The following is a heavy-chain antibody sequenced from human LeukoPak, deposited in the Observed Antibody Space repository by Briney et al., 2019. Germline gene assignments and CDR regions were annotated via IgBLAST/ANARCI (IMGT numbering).Heavy chain of an antibody. D-gene: IGHD2-15*01. CDR3: AKDGVVAALGDNWFDP. CDR2: ISWNGAST. J-gene: IGHJ5*02. CDR1: GFTFDDYA. Sequence: GGSLRLSCAASGFTFDDYAMHWVRQAPGKGLEWVSLISWNGASTYYADSVKGRFTISRDNSKNSLYLQMNSLRAEDTAFYYCAKDGVVAALGDNWFDPWGQGTLVTVSS. V-gene: IGHV3-43D*03.